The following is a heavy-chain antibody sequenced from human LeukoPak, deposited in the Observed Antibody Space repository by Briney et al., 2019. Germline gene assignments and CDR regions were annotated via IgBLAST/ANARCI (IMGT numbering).Heavy chain of an antibody. CDR2: IYNTGSA. J-gene: IGHJ5*02. CDR3: AREDRDGYNSRGNWFDP. CDR1: GGSISSYY. Sequence: SETLSLTCTVSGGSISSYYWTWIRQPPGKRLEWIGYIYNTGSANYNPSLKGRVTLSVDTSKDQFSLKLSSVTAADTAVYYCAREDRDGYNSRGNWFDPWGQGTLVTVSS. D-gene: IGHD5-24*01. V-gene: IGHV4-59*01.